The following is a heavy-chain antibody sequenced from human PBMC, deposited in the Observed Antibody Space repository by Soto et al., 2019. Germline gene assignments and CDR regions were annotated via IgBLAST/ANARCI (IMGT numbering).Heavy chain of an antibody. J-gene: IGHJ4*02. CDR3: ARGKDIVVVPAALDFDY. Sequence: QLQLQESGPGLVKPSETLSLTCTVSGGSISSSSYYWGWIRQPPGKGLEWIGSIYYSGSTYYNPSLKSRVTISVDTSKNQFSLKLSSVTAADTAVYYCARGKDIVVVPAALDFDYWGQGTLVTVSS. D-gene: IGHD2-2*01. CDR2: IYYSGST. V-gene: IGHV4-39*01. CDR1: GGSISSSSYY.